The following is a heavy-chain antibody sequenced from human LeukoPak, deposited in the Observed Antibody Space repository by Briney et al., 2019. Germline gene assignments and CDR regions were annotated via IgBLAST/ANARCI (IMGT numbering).Heavy chain of an antibody. J-gene: IGHJ4*02. V-gene: IGHV3-53*04. D-gene: IGHD3-3*01. Sequence: PGGSLRLSCAASGFTVSSNYMSWVRQAPGKGLEWVSVIYSGGSTYYADSVKGRFTISRHNSKNTLYLQMDSLRDEDTAVYYCARGDFWSGYYTGLYWGQGTLVTASS. CDR2: IYSGGST. CDR3: ARGDFWSGYYTGLY. CDR1: GFTVSSNY.